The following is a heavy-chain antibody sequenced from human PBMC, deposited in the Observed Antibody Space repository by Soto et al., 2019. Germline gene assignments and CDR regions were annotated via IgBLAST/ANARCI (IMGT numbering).Heavy chain of an antibody. CDR2: IYTSGST. CDR3: ARSNLGYYYYYGMDV. J-gene: IGHJ6*02. D-gene: IGHD4-4*01. CDR1: GGSISSGDYY. Sequence: QVQLQESGPGLVKPSQTLSLTCTVSGGSISSGDYYWSWIRQPPGKGLEWIGYIYTSGSTNYNPSLKSRVTMSVDTSKNQFSLKLSSVTAADTAVYYCARSNLGYYYYYGMDVWGQGTTVTVSS. V-gene: IGHV4-30-4*01.